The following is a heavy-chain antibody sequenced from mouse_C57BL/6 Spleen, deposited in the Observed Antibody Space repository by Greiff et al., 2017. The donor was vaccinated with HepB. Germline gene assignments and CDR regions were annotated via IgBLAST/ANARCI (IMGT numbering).Heavy chain of an antibody. J-gene: IGHJ3*01. Sequence: EVKLQESGGDLVKPGGSLKLSCAASGFTFSSYGMSWVRQTPDKRLEWVATISSGGSYTYYPDSVKGRFTISRDNAKNTLYLQMSSLKSEDTAMYYCARRENDYDLAYWGQGTLVTVSA. V-gene: IGHV5-6*02. D-gene: IGHD2-4*01. CDR2: ISSGGSYT. CDR1: GFTFSSYG. CDR3: ARRENDYDLAY.